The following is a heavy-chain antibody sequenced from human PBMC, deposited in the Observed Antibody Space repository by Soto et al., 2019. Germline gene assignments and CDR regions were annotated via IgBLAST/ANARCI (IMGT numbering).Heavy chain of an antibody. D-gene: IGHD6-19*01. J-gene: IGHJ6*03. CDR3: ARKQWLALAGYYYYYMDV. CDR2: ISAYNGNT. CDR1: GYTFTSYG. V-gene: IGHV1-18*01. Sequence: GASVKVSCKASGYTFTSYGISWVRQAPGQGLEWMGWISAYNGNTNYAQKLQGRVTTTTDTSTSTAYMELRSLRSDDTAVYYCARKQWLALAGYYYYYMDVWGKGTTVTVSS.